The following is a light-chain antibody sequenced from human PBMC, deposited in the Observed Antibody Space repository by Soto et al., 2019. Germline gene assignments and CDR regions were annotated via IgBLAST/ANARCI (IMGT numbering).Light chain of an antibody. V-gene: IGLV2-14*03. J-gene: IGLJ1*01. CDR3: SSYTSSSTPYV. CDR1: SSDVGGYNY. Sequence: QSVLTQPASVSGSPGQSITISCTGTSSDVGGYNYVSWYQQHPGKAPKLMNYDVSNRPSGVSNRFSGSKSGNTASLTISGLQAEDEADYYCSSYTSSSTPYVFGTGTKLTVL. CDR2: DVS.